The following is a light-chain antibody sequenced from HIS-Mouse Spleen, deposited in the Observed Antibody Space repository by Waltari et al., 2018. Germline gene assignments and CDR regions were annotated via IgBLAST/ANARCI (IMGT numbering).Light chain of an antibody. J-gene: IGLJ3*02. CDR3: QSYDSSNQV. CDR2: EDN. V-gene: IGLV6-57*04. Sequence: NFMLTQPHSVSESPGKTVTISCTRSSGSIASNYVQWYPQRPGSAPTTVIYEDNQRPSEVPDRFSGSIDSSSNSASLTISGLKTEDEADYYCQSYDSSNQVFGGGTKLTVL. CDR1: SGSIASNY.